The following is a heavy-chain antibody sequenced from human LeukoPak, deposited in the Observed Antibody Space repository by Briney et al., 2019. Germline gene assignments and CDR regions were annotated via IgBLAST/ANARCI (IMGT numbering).Heavy chain of an antibody. Sequence: GASVKVSFKVSGYTLTELSMHWVRQAPGKGLEWMGGFDPEDGETIYAQKFQGRVTMTEDTSTDTAYMELSSLRPEDTAVYYCATSDDSSGYARVNYYYGMDVWGQGTTVTVSS. D-gene: IGHD3-22*01. V-gene: IGHV1-24*01. CDR2: FDPEDGET. CDR3: ATSDDSSGYARVNYYYGMDV. CDR1: GYTLTELS. J-gene: IGHJ6*02.